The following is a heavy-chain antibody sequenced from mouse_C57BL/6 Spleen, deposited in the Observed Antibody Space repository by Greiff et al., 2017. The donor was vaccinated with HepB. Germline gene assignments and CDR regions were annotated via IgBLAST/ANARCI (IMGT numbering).Heavy chain of an antibody. V-gene: IGHV1-80*01. Sequence: VQLQQSGAELVKPGASVKISCKASGYAFSSYWMNWVKQRPGKGLEWIGQIYPGDGDTNYNGKFKGKATLTADKSSSTAYMQLSSLTSEDSAVYFCARGGADYGNTWFAYWGQGTLVTVSA. J-gene: IGHJ3*01. CDR2: IYPGDGDT. D-gene: IGHD2-1*01. CDR1: GYAFSSYW. CDR3: ARGGADYGNTWFAY.